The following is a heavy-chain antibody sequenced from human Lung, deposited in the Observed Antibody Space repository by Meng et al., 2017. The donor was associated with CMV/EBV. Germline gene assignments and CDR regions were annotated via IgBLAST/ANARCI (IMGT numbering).Heavy chain of an antibody. D-gene: IGHD1-26*01. V-gene: IGHV5-51*01. Sequence: YSFTNPWIAWVRQMPGKGLEWMGVIYPGNSDTRYSPSFRGQVTISVDKSINTAYLQWSRLKASDNAMYYCARRLLSGSYFGAHWFDTWGQGTLVTVSS. CDR2: IYPGNSDT. J-gene: IGHJ5*02. CDR1: YSFTNPW. CDR3: ARRLLSGSYFGAHWFDT.